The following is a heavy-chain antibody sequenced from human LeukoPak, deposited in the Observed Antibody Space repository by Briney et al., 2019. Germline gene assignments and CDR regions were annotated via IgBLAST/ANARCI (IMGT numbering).Heavy chain of an antibody. V-gene: IGHV1-8*02. J-gene: IGHJ4*02. CDR2: MNPNSGNT. CDR1: GYTFTSYY. Sequence: ASVKVSCKASGYTFTSYYMHWVRLAPGQGLEWMGWMNPNSGNTGYAQKFQGRVTMTRNTSISTAYMELSSLRSEDTAVYYCARTAYDNFDYWGQGTLVTASS. D-gene: IGHD3-22*01. CDR3: ARTAYDNFDY.